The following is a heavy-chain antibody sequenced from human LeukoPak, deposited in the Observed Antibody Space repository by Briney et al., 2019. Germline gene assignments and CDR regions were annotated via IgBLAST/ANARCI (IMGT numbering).Heavy chain of an antibody. CDR1: GFTFSSYA. Sequence: GGSLRLSCAASGFTFSSYAMSWVRQAPGKGLEWVSAISGSGGSTYYADSVKGRFTISRDNSKNTLYVQMNSLRAEDTAVYYCARMITFGGIIASSFDYWGQGTLVTVSS. V-gene: IGHV3-23*01. CDR3: ARMITFGGIIASSFDY. D-gene: IGHD3-16*01. CDR2: ISGSGGST. J-gene: IGHJ4*02.